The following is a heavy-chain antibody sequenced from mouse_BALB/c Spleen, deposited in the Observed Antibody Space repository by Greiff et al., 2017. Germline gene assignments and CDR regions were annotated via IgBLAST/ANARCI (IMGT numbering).Heavy chain of an antibody. J-gene: IGHJ4*01. CDR1: GFTFSDYY. D-gene: IGHD2-14*01. Sequence: EVKLMESGGGLVKPGGSLKLSCAASGFTFSDYYMYWVRQTPEKRLEWVATISDGGSYTYYPDSVKGRFTISRDNAKNNLYLQMSSLKSEDTAMYYCARYRFYAMDYWGQGTSVTVSS. CDR3: ARYRFYAMDY. CDR2: ISDGGSYT. V-gene: IGHV5-4*02.